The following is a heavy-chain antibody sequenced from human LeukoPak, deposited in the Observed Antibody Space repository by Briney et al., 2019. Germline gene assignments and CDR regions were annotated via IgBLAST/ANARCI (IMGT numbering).Heavy chain of an antibody. D-gene: IGHD1-26*01. J-gene: IGHJ4*02. CDR2: ISTDGRIA. CDR3: AREVIVGARSDY. Sequence: GGSLRLSCEASGFTFSSYWMHWVRQAPGKGLVWVSQISTDGRIAFYEDSVKGRFTISRDNAKSTVYLQMNSLRAEDTAVYYCAREVIVGARSDYWGQGTLVTVSS. V-gene: IGHV3-74*01. CDR1: GFTFSSYW.